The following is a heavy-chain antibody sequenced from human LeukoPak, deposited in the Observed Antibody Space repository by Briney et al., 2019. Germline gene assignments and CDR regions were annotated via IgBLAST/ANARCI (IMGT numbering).Heavy chain of an antibody. CDR3: ARLYTEYFDY. V-gene: IGHV4-39*01. D-gene: IGHD3-16*01. CDR2: IYYSGST. CDR1: GGSLSSSSYY. J-gene: IGHJ4*02. Sequence: SETLSLTCTVSGGSLSSSSYYWGWIRQPPGKGLEWIGNIYYSGSTYYNPSLKSRVTISVDTSKNQFSLKLSSVTAADTAVYYCARLYTEYFDYWGQGTLVTVSS.